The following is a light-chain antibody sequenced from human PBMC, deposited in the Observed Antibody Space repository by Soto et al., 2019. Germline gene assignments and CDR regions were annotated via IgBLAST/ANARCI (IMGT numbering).Light chain of an antibody. V-gene: IGKV4-1*01. CDR2: WAS. Sequence: DIVMTQSPDSLAVSLGERATINCKSSQSVLYSSNNKNYFAWYQQKPGQPPKLLFYWASSREPGVPDRFRGSGSGTDFTLTISSLQVEDVAVYYCQQYFTTPHTFGQGTRLAIK. J-gene: IGKJ2*01. CDR3: QQYFTTPHT. CDR1: QSVLYSSNNKNY.